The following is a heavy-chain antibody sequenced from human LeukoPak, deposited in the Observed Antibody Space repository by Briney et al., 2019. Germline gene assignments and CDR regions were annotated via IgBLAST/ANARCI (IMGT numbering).Heavy chain of an antibody. CDR2: IRSSGSPR. V-gene: IGHV3-48*02. CDR1: GFTFSTYS. J-gene: IGHJ4*02. CDR3: VRDPDALDF. Sequence: GGSLRLSCKASGFTFSTYSMNWVRQAPGKRLEWVSYIRSSGSPRYYADPVKGRFTISRDDAKSSLYLQMDNLRDEDTAVYYCVRDPDALDFWGQGTLVTVSP.